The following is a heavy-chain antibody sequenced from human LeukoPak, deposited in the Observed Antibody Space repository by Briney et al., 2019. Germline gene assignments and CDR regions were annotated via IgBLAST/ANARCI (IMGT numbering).Heavy chain of an antibody. J-gene: IGHJ4*02. CDR2: IYHSGST. Sequence: PSQTLSLTCAVSGGSISSGGYSWSWLRQPPGKGLEWIGYIYHSGSTYYNPSLKSRVTISVDRSKNQFSLKLSSVTAADTAVYYCARSLIAAAPHADYWGQGTLVTVSS. D-gene: IGHD6-13*01. CDR3: ARSLIAAAPHADY. V-gene: IGHV4-30-2*01. CDR1: GGSISSGGYS.